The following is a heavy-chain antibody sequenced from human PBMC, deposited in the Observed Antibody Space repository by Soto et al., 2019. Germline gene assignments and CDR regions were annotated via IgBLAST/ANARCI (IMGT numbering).Heavy chain of an antibody. Sequence: NPSETLSLTCTVSGGSISSYYWSWIRQPPGKGLEWIGYIYYSGSTNYNPSLKSRVTISVDTSKNQFSLKLSSVTAADTAVYYCARERSLQHYYYGMDVWGQGTTVTVSS. CDR1: GGSISSYY. J-gene: IGHJ6*02. V-gene: IGHV4-59*01. CDR3: ARERSLQHYYYGMDV. CDR2: IYYSGST.